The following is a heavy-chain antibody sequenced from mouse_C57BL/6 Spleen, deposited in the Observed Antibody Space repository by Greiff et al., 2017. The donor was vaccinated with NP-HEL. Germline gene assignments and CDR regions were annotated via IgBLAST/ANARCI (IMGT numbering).Heavy chain of an antibody. CDR2: INPSSGYT. Sequence: QVQLKQSGAELARPGASVKMSCKASGYTFTSYTMHWVKQRPGQGLEWIGYINPSSGYTKYNQKFKDKATLTADKSSSTAYMQLSILTSEDSAVYYCAKGWEGDYFDYWGQGTTLTVSS. D-gene: IGHD4-1*01. V-gene: IGHV1-4*01. CDR1: GYTFTSYT. CDR3: AKGWEGDYFDY. J-gene: IGHJ2*01.